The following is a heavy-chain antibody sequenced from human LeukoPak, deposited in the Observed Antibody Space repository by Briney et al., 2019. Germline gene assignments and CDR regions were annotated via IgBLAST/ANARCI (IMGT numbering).Heavy chain of an antibody. CDR3: ARVIVGATKDYYYYYYMDV. J-gene: IGHJ6*03. D-gene: IGHD1-26*01. Sequence: PGGSLRLSCAASGFTFDDYGMSWVRQAPGKGLDWVSGINWNGGSTGYADSVKGRFTISRDNAKNSLYLQMNSLRAEDTALYYCARVIVGATKDYYYYYYMDVWGKGTTVTVSS. CDR2: INWNGGST. CDR1: GFTFDDYG. V-gene: IGHV3-20*04.